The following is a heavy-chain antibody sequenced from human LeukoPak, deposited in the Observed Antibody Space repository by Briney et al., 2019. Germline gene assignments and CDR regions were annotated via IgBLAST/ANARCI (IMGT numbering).Heavy chain of an antibody. V-gene: IGHV4-39*01. D-gene: IGHD3-3*01. CDR3: ARLRIFGVVIDY. CDR2: IYYSGST. J-gene: IGHJ4*02. Sequence: GSLRLSCAASGFTFSSYSMTWVRQAPGKGLEWIGSIYYSGSTYYNPSLKSRVTISVDTSKNQFSLKLSSVTAADTAVYYCARLRIFGVVIDYWGQGTLVTVSS. CDR1: GFTFSSYS.